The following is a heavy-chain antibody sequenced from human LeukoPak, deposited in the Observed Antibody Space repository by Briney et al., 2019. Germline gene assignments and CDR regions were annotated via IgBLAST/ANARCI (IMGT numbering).Heavy chain of an antibody. CDR3: ARDYKYAFDN. J-gene: IGHJ4*02. V-gene: IGHV3-48*01. D-gene: IGHD5-24*01. Sequence: GGCLRLSCAASGFTFIDYSMNSVRQDPGKGLEWISFIGIDSGNTNYADSVKGRFTISADKAKNSLYLQMNSLRVEDTAVYYCARDYKYAFDNWGQGTLVTVSS. CDR1: GFTFIDYS. CDR2: IGIDSGNT.